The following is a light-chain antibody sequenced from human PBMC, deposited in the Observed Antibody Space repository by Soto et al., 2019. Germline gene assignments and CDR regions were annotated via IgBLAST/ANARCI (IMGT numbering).Light chain of an antibody. Sequence: ETVLTQSPGTLSLSPGERATLSCRANQTIRSNYLAWYRQTPGQAPRLLIYGASNRATGIADRFSGSGSGTDFTRIISRLEPEDFALYYCQQYGSSPWTFGQGTKVEIK. CDR1: QTIRSNY. V-gene: IGKV3-20*01. CDR3: QQYGSSPWT. J-gene: IGKJ1*01. CDR2: GAS.